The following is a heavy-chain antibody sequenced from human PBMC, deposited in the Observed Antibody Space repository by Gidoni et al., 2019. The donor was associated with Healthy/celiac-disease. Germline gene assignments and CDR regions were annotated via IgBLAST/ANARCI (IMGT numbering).Heavy chain of an antibody. D-gene: IGHD4-17*01. CDR3: ARNGDAAFDY. Sequence: QVQLQQWGAGLLKPSETLSLPCAVYGGSFSGYYWSWIRQPPGKGLEWIGEINHSGSTNYNPSLKSRVTISVDTSKNQFSLKLSSVTAADTAVYYCARNGDAAFDYWGQGTLVTVSS. V-gene: IGHV4-34*01. CDR1: GGSFSGYY. J-gene: IGHJ4*02. CDR2: INHSGST.